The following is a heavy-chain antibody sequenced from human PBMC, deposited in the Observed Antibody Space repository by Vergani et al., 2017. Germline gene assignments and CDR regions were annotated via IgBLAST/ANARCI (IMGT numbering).Heavy chain of an antibody. V-gene: IGHV4-31*03. CDR2: IYYSGST. CDR3: ARGVEYQRWFWFDP. J-gene: IGHJ5*02. D-gene: IGHD2-2*01. Sequence: QVQLQESGPGLVKPSQTLSLTCTVSGGSISSGGYYWSWIRQHPGKGLEWIGYIYYSGSTYYTPSLKSRVTISVDTSKNQFSLKLSSVTAADAAVYYCARGVEYQRWFWFDPWGQGTLVTVSS. CDR1: GGSISSGGYY.